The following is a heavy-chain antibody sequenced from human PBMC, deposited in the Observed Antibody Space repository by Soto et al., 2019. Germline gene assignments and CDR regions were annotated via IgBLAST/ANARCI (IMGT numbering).Heavy chain of an antibody. J-gene: IGHJ6*02. V-gene: IGHV3-30-3*01. CDR1: GFTFSSYA. D-gene: IGHD3-22*01. Sequence: QVQLVESGGGVVQPGRSLRLSCAASGFTFSSYAMHWVRQAPGKGLEWVAVISYDGSNKYYADSVKGRFTISRDNSKNTLYLQMNSLRAEDTAVYYCARDCPHDSSGCLYYYGMDVWGQGTTVTVSS. CDR3: ARDCPHDSSGCLYYYGMDV. CDR2: ISYDGSNK.